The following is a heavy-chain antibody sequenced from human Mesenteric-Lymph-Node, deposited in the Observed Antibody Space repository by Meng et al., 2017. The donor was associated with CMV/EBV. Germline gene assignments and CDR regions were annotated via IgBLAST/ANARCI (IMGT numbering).Heavy chain of an antibody. J-gene: IGHJ4*02. D-gene: IGHD5-12*01. CDR2: ISGSGGST. Sequence: FTFSSYAMSWVRQAPGKGLEWVSAISGSGGSTYYADSVKGRFTISRDNSKNTLYLQMNSLRAEDTAVYYCAKDLDGGYSGYDLYVDYWGQGTLVTVSS. CDR3: AKDLDGGYSGYDLYVDY. V-gene: IGHV3-23*01. CDR1: FTFSSYA.